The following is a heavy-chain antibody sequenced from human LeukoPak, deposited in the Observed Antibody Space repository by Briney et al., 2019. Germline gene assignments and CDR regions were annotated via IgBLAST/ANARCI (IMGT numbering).Heavy chain of an antibody. D-gene: IGHD2-8*01. CDR2: IYHSGST. CDR3: AGSTYDNWFDP. Sequence: PSETLSLTCTVSGGSISSSSYYCGWIRQPPGTGLEWIGSIYHSGSTYYNPSLKSRVTLSVETSKNQFSLKLSSVTAADTAVYYCAGSTYDNWFDPWGQGTLVTVSS. J-gene: IGHJ5*02. V-gene: IGHV4-39*01. CDR1: GGSISSSSYY.